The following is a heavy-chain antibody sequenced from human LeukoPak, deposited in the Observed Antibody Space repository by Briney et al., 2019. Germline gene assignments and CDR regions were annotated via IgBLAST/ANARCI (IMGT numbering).Heavy chain of an antibody. CDR2: IKEDGSRN. J-gene: IGHJ4*02. CDR1: GFTFSRYW. Sequence: GGSLRLSCAASGFTFSRYWMSWVRQAPGKGLEWVANIKEDGSRNHYVDSVKGRFTISRDNSKNTLYLQMNSLRAEDTAVYYCARTGDGDYWGQGTLVTVSS. V-gene: IGHV3-7*02. CDR3: ARTGDGDY. D-gene: IGHD3-16*01.